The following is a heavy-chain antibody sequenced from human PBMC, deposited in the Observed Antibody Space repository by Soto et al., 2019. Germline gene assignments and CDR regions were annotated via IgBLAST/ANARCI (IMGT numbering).Heavy chain of an antibody. V-gene: IGHV1-3*01. CDR3: ASEATVSWQNWFDP. CDR2: INPENGNT. CDR1: GYAFSGFA. J-gene: IGHJ5*02. Sequence: QVQLVQSGAAVKKPGASVKISCKASGYAFSGFALHWVRQVPGQRLEWMGWINPENGNTKVSQSLQGRVSLTRDTSATTVFMELGSLTSKDTATYYCASEATVSWQNWFDPWGQGTLVTVSA. D-gene: IGHD3-10*01.